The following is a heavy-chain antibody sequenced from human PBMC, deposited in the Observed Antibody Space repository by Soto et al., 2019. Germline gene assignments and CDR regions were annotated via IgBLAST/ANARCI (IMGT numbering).Heavy chain of an antibody. J-gene: IGHJ3*02. Sequence: SVKVSLKASGGPFSSYAISWVRQAPGQGLEWIARTIPIFRTANYAQKFQGRVTITADESTSTAYMELSSLRSEDTAVYYCARDLAAPLANAGLKYYYDSSGYYLGAFDIWGQGTMVTVSS. CDR1: GGPFSSYA. V-gene: IGHV1-69*13. CDR3: ARDLAAPLANAGLKYYYDSSGYYLGAFDI. CDR2: TIPIFRTA. D-gene: IGHD3-22*01.